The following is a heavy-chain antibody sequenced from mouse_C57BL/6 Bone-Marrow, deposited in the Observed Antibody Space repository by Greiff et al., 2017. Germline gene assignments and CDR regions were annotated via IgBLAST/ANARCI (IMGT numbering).Heavy chain of an antibody. J-gene: IGHJ3*01. CDR1: GFTFSSYG. V-gene: IGHV5-6*01. Sequence: EVNLVESGGDLVKPGGSLKLSCAASGFTFSSYGMSWVRQTPDKRLEWVATISSGGSYTYYPDSVKGRFTISRDNAKNTLYLQMSSLKSEDTAMYDCARDGYYAWFAYWGQGTLVTVSA. CDR2: ISSGGSYT. D-gene: IGHD2-3*01. CDR3: ARDGYYAWFAY.